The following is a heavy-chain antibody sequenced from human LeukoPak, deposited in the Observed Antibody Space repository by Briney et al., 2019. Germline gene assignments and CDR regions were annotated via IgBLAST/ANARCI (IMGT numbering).Heavy chain of an antibody. D-gene: IGHD2-15*01. CDR2: ISGSGGST. Sequence: GGSLRLSCAASGFTFSSYAMSWVRQAPGKGLEWVSAISGSGGSTYYADSVKGRFTISRDNSKNTLYLQMNSLRADDTAVYYCAKGRALEVVAAFNYWGQGTVVTVSS. J-gene: IGHJ4*02. CDR1: GFTFSSYA. V-gene: IGHV3-23*01. CDR3: AKGRALEVVAAFNY.